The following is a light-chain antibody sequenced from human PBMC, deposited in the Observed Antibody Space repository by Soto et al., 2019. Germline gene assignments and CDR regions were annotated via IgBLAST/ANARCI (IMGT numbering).Light chain of an antibody. V-gene: IGLV4-69*01. CDR3: QTWASGIHV. CDR1: SGHSYYV. Sequence: QLVLTQSPSASASLGASVKLTCTLSSGHSYYVIAWHQQQPEKGPRYLMKLNSDGSHSKGDGIPDRFSGSSSGAERYLTISSLQSEDEADYYCQTWASGIHVFGNGTKVTVL. J-gene: IGLJ1*01. CDR2: LNSDGSH.